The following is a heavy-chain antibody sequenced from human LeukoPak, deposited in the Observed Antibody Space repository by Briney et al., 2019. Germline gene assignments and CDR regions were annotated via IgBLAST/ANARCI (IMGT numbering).Heavy chain of an antibody. V-gene: IGHV4-4*07. Sequence: SETLSLTCTVSGDSISSYYWSWIRQPAGKGLEWIGRIYTSGSTNYNPSLKSRVTMSVDTSKNQFSLKLSSVTAADTAVYYCARDASIAAAGDNWFDPWGQGTLVTVSS. J-gene: IGHJ5*02. CDR1: GDSISSYY. CDR3: ARDASIAAAGDNWFDP. D-gene: IGHD6-13*01. CDR2: IYTSGST.